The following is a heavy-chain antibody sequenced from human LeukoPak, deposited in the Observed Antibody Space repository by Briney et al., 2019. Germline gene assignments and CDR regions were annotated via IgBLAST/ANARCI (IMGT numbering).Heavy chain of an antibody. D-gene: IGHD6-13*01. CDR2: IYYSGIT. Sequence: SETLSLTCTVSGGDISNSSYYWVWIRQPPGQGLEWIGSIYYSGITYYNASLKSRVTMSIDTAKNHFSLKLSSVTAADTAVYFCARHLGSSSSWYSSWFDPWGQGTLVTVSS. CDR3: ARHLGSSSSWYSSWFDP. J-gene: IGHJ5*02. V-gene: IGHV4-39*01. CDR1: GGDISNSSYY.